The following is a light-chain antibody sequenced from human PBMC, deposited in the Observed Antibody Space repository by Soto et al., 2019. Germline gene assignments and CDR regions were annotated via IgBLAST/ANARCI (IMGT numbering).Light chain of an antibody. V-gene: IGKV3-20*01. J-gene: IGKJ5*01. CDR2: GAS. Sequence: EIVLTQSPGILSLSPGERASLPCGASQSISSSFLAWYQQKPGQAPRLLIYGASSRATGIPDRFSGTGSETDFTLTISRLEPEDFAVYYCQQYDNSPITFGQGTRLEVK. CDR3: QQYDNSPIT. CDR1: QSISSSF.